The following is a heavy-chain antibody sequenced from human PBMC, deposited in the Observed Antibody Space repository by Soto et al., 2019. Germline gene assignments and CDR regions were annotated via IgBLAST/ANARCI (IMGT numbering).Heavy chain of an antibody. D-gene: IGHD5-12*01. V-gene: IGHV5-51*01. J-gene: IGHJ4*02. Sequence: LGESLKISCKVSGYSFTNYWIGWVRQLPGKGLEWMGTICPGDSDTKYSQSFRGQVTISADNSISTAYLQWSSLKASDTAVYYCARPTTASLYFDYWGQGTLGTVSS. CDR2: ICPGDSDT. CDR3: ARPTTASLYFDY. CDR1: GYSFTNYW.